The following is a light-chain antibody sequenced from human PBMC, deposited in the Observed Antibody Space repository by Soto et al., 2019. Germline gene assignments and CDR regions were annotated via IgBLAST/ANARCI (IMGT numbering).Light chain of an antibody. Sequence: QSVLTQPPSVSGAPGQRVTISCTGSSSNIGAGYDVHWYQQFPGTAPKLLIYGDINRPSGVPDRFSGSRSGSSASLAITGLLPEDEADYYCQSHDSNLNGYVFGGGTKLTVL. V-gene: IGLV1-40*01. CDR1: SSNIGAGYD. CDR3: QSHDSNLNGYV. CDR2: GDI. J-gene: IGLJ3*02.